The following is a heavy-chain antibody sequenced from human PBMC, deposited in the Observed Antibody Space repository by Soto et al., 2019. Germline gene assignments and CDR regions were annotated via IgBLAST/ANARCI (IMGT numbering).Heavy chain of an antibody. V-gene: IGHV3-74*01. D-gene: IGHD1-1*01. Sequence: EVQLVESGGGLVQPGESLRLSCAASGFTFSSYWMHWVRQAPGKGLVWVSRINSDGTSTSYAGPVKGRFTISRDNAKNTVVLQVGSLRAEDTAVYYCAAGDSHAFDIWGQGTMVTVSS. CDR2: INSDGTST. CDR1: GFTFSSYW. CDR3: AAGDSHAFDI. J-gene: IGHJ3*02.